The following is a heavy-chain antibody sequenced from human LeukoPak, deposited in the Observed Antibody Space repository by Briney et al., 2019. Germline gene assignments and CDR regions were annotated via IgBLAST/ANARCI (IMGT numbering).Heavy chain of an antibody. V-gene: IGHV4-59*01. CDR2: IYYSGST. CDR3: ARVIYDSFRYYFDY. Sequence: SEALSLTCTVSGGSISSYYWSWIRQPPGKGLEWIGYIYYSGSTNYNPSLKSRVTISVDTSKNQFSLKLSSVTAADTAVYYCARVIYDSFRYYFDYWGKETLVTVSS. J-gene: IGHJ4*02. D-gene: IGHD2/OR15-2a*01. CDR1: GGSISSYY.